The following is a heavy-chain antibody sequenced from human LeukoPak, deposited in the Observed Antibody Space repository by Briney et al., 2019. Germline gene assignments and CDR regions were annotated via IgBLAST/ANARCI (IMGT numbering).Heavy chain of an antibody. CDR3: ARARPGDGYTFYYMDV. J-gene: IGHJ6*03. CDR1: GVSLSSSNSY. CDR2: IYYSGNT. D-gene: IGHD5-24*01. Sequence: PSETLSLTCTVSGVSLSSSNSYWGWIRQPPGKGLEWIGSIYYSGNTYYNASLKSQVSISIDTSKNQFSLRLTSVTAADTAVYYCARARPGDGYTFYYMDVWGKGTTVTISS. V-gene: IGHV4-39*01.